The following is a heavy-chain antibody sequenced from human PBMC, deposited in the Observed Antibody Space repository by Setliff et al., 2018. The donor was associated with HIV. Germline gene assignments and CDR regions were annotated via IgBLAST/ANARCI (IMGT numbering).Heavy chain of an antibody. CDR1: GSSISNGYY. CDR2: IYHSGST. V-gene: IGHV4-38-2*01. D-gene: IGHD6-19*01. CDR3: ARRNSGWYDAFDI. J-gene: IGHJ3*02. Sequence: SETLSLTCAVSGSSISNGYYWGWIRQPPGKGLEWIGSIYHSGSTYYNPSLKSRVTISVDTSKNQSSLKLSSVTAADTAVYHCARRNSGWYDAFDIWGQGTMVTVSS.